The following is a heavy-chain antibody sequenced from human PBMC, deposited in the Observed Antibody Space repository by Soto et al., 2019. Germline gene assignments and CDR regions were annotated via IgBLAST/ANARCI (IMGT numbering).Heavy chain of an antibody. J-gene: IGHJ4*02. V-gene: IGHV3-23*01. CDR1: GFTFNSND. CDR2: ISSSGAFT. D-gene: IGHD6-19*01. CDR3: ARDGPQWLAIDY. Sequence: GSLRLSCAASGFTFNSNDMTWVRQAPGKGLEWVSTISSSGAFTYHADSVRGRLTISRDNSKNTVYLQMNSLRAEDTAVYYCARDGPQWLAIDYWGQGTLVTVSS.